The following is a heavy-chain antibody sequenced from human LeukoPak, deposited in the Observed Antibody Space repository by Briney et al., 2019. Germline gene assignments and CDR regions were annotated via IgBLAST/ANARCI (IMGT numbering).Heavy chain of an antibody. J-gene: IGHJ5*02. CDR3: ARVDDSSGYYQNWFDP. CDR1: GGTFSSYA. Sequence: GASVRVSCKASGGTFSSYAISWVRQAPGQGLEWMGGIIPIFGTANYAQKFQGRVTITADESTSTAYMELSSLRSEDTAVYYCARVDDSSGYYQNWFDPWGQGTLVTVSS. V-gene: IGHV1-69*13. D-gene: IGHD3-22*01. CDR2: IIPIFGTA.